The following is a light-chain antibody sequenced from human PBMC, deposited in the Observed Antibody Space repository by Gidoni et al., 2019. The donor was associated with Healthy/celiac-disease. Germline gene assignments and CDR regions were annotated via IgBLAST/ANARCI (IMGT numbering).Light chain of an antibody. V-gene: IGLV2-14*01. J-gene: IGLJ2*01. Sequence: QSALTQPASVSGSPGPSITISCTGTSSDVGGYNYVSWYQQHPGKAPKLMIYEVSNRPSRVSNRFSGSKSGNTASLTISGLQAEDEADYYCSSYTSSSAWVFGGGTKLTVL. CDR3: SSYTSSSAWV. CDR1: SSDVGGYNY. CDR2: EVS.